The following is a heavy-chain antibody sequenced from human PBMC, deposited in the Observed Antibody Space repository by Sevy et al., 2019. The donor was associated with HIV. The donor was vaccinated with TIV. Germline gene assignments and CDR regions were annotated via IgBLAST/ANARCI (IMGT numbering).Heavy chain of an antibody. D-gene: IGHD2-21*01. V-gene: IGHV5-51*01. J-gene: IGHJ4*02. CDR2: ISPGDSDT. CDR1: GYSFTSYW. CDR3: ARHRSSILSPFDY. Sequence: GESLKISCKGSGYSFTSYWIGWVRQMPGKGLEWMGIISPGDSDTRYSPSFQGQVTISADKSISTAYLQWSSLKASDTALYYCARHRSSILSPFDYWGQGTLVTVSS.